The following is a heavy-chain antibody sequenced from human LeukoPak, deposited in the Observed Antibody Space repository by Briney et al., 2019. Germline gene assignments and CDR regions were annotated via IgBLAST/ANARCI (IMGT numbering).Heavy chain of an antibody. CDR1: GGTFSSYV. CDR3: ARDLGVGRYCSSTSCYGGYYYYGMDV. D-gene: IGHD2-2*01. Sequence: ASVKVSCKASGGTFSSYVISWVRQAPGQGLEWMGGIIPIFGTANYAQKFQGRVTITADESTSTAYMELSSLRSEDTAVYYCARDLGVGRYCSSTSCYGGYYYYGMDVWGQGTTVTVSS. J-gene: IGHJ6*02. V-gene: IGHV1-69*13. CDR2: IIPIFGTA.